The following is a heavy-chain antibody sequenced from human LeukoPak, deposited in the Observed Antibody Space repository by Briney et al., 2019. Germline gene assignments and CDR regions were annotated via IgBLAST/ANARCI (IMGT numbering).Heavy chain of an antibody. D-gene: IGHD2-2*01. CDR2: IIPIFGTA. CDR1: GGTFSSYA. J-gene: IGHJ5*02. CDR3: ARDAYCSSTSCYGHAGFDP. Sequence: SVKVSCKASGGTFSSYAISWVRQAPGQGLEWMGGIIPIFGTANYAQKFQGRVTITADESTSTAYMELSSLRSEDTAVYYCARDAYCSSTSCYGHAGFDPWGQGTLVTVSS. V-gene: IGHV1-69*01.